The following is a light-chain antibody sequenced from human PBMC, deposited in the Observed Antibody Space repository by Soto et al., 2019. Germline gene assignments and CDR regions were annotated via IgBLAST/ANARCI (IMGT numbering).Light chain of an antibody. CDR2: LNSDGSH. CDR1: SGHSKYA. V-gene: IGLV4-69*01. CDR3: QTWGTGVV. Sequence: QLVLTQSPSASASLGASVKLTCTLSSGHSKYAIAWHQQQPEKGPRYLMRLNSDGSHYKGDGIPDRFSGSSSGAERYLTISSLQSEDEADYSCQTWGTGVVFGGGTKLTVL. J-gene: IGLJ2*01.